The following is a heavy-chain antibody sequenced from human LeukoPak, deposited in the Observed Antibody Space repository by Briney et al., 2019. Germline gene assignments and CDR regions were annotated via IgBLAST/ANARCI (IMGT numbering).Heavy chain of an antibody. V-gene: IGHV3-21*01. CDR3: ARDGGYYYDSSGYYPENY. J-gene: IGHJ4*02. CDR1: GFTFSSYS. CDR2: ISSSSSYI. Sequence: PGGSLRLSCAASGFTFSSYSMNWVRQAPGKGMQWVSSISSSSSYIYYADSVKGRFTISRDNAKNSLSLQMNSLRAEDTAVYYCARDGGYYYDSSGYYPENYWGQGTLVTVSS. D-gene: IGHD3-22*01.